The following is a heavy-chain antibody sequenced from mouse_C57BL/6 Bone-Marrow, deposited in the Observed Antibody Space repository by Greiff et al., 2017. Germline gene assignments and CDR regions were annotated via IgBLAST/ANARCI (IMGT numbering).Heavy chain of an antibody. CDR1: GYTFTDYY. CDR3: AREAITTVVATRMDY. D-gene: IGHD1-1*01. J-gene: IGHJ4*01. CDR2: INPYNGGT. V-gene: IGHV1-19*01. Sequence: EVQLQQSGPVLVKPGASVQMSCKASGYTFTDYYMNWVKQSHGKSLEWIGVINPYNGGTSYNQKFKGKATLTVDKSSSTAYMELNSLTAEDSAVYYCAREAITTVVATRMDYWGQGTSVTVSA.